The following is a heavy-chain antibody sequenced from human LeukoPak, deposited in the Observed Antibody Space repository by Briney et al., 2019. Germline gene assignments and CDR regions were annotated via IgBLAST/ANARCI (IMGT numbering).Heavy chain of an antibody. CDR3: ARLSCSSTSCYRDYYYYGMDV. J-gene: IGHJ6*02. D-gene: IGHD2-2*02. V-gene: IGHV5-51*01. Sequence: GESLKISCKGSGYSFTSYWIGWVRQMPGKGLEWMGIIYPGDSDTRYSPSFQGQVTISADKSISTAYLQWSSLKASDTAMYYCARLSCSSTSCYRDYYYYGMDVRGQGTTVTVSS. CDR1: GYSFTSYW. CDR2: IYPGDSDT.